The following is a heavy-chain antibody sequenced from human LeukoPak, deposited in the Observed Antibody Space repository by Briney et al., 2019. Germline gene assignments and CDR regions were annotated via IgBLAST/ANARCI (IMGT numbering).Heavy chain of an antibody. V-gene: IGHV3-74*01. CDR1: GFTFSSYW. Sequence: PGGSLRLSCAASGFTFSSYWMHWVRQAPGKGLVWVSRINSDGSSTSYADSVKGRFTISRDNAKNTLYLQMNSLRAEDTAVYYCAKDRGGSSPYYFDYWGQGTLVTVSS. CDR2: INSDGSST. CDR3: AKDRGGSSPYYFDY. D-gene: IGHD1-26*01. J-gene: IGHJ4*02.